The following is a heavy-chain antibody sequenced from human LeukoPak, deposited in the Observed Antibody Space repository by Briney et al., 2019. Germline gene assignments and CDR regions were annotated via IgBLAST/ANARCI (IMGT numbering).Heavy chain of an antibody. Sequence: GGSLRLSCAASGFIFSSYGMHWVRQAPGKGLEWVAVIWYDGSNKYYADSVKGRFSISRDNSKNTLYLQMNSLRAEDTAVYYCARWVGAAGFDYWGQGTLSPSPQ. CDR3: ARWVGAAGFDY. CDR2: IWYDGSNK. J-gene: IGHJ4*02. D-gene: IGHD2-15*01. V-gene: IGHV3-33*01. CDR1: GFIFSSYG.